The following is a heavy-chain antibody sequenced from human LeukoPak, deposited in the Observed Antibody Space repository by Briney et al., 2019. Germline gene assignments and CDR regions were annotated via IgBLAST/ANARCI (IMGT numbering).Heavy chain of an antibody. J-gene: IGHJ4*02. CDR1: GGSISTGGYY. Sequence: SETLSLTSTVSGGSISTGGYYWNWIRQHPGKGLEWIGCIYDRGSTCYNASLKRRITISLDTSKNQFSLKLKSVTAADTAVYYCAALFGDGSIDYWGQGTLVTVSS. CDR3: AALFGDGSIDY. CDR2: IYDRGST. V-gene: IGHV4-31*03. D-gene: IGHD2-21*02.